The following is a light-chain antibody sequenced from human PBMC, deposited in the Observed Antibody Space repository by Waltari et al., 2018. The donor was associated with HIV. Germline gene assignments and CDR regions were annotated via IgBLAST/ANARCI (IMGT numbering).Light chain of an antibody. CDR1: SSNIGNSN. V-gene: IGLV1-44*01. Sequence: QSVLTQPPSVSGTPGHRVTIPCSGSSSNIGNSNANWYQHLPGTAPKLLIYSNNQRPSGVPDRFSGSKSGTSASLAISGLQSEDEADYYCSAWDDSLNAVLFGGGTKLTVL. CDR3: SAWDDSLNAVL. J-gene: IGLJ2*01. CDR2: SNN.